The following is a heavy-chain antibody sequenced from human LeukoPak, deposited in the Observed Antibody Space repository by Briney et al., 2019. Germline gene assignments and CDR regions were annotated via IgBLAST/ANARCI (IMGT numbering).Heavy chain of an antibody. CDR1: GGSFSGYY. Sequence: SETLSLTCAVSGGSFSGYYWTWIRQPPGKGLEWIGEINHSGSANYNPSLKSRVTISLDTSKNQFSLKLSSVTAADTAVYYCARGQGTVTTHWDQGTLVTVSS. J-gene: IGHJ4*02. CDR2: INHSGSA. V-gene: IGHV4-34*01. CDR3: ARGQGTVTTH. D-gene: IGHD4-17*01.